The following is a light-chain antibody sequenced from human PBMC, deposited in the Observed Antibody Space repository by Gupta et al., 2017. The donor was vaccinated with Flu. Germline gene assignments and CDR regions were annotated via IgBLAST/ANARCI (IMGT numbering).Light chain of an antibody. CDR1: SSNIGSNT. V-gene: IGLV1-44*01. J-gene: IGLJ3*02. Sequence: QSVLTQPPSASGTPGQRVTISCSGSSSNIGSNTVTWYQQLPGTAPKLLNYSNNQRPSGVPDRFSGSKSGTSASLAISGLQSEDEADYYCAAWDDRLNGRVFGGGTKLTVL. CDR3: AAWDDRLNGRV. CDR2: SNN.